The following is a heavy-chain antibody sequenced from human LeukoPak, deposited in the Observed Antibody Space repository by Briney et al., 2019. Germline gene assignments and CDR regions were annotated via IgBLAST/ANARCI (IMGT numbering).Heavy chain of an antibody. CDR1: GFTFSSYT. V-gene: IGHV3-30*09. D-gene: IGHD4-11*01. CDR2: VSVEGTGR. CDR3: ATVTKVDFDY. J-gene: IGHJ4*02. Sequence: GGSLRLSCAASGFTFSSYTFYWFRQAPGKGLEWVASVSVEGTGRYFPGSVEGRFAISRDDSKKSVFLQMSNLRPEDTGVCFCATVTKVDFDYWGQETLVTVSS.